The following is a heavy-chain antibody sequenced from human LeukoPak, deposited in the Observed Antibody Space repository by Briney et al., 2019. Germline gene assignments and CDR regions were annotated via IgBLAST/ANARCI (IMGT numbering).Heavy chain of an antibody. V-gene: IGHV4-59*01. Sequence: SETLSLTCTVSGGSISSYYWSWIRQPPGKGLEWIGYIYYSGSTNYNPSLKSRVTISVDTSKNQFSLKLSSVTAADTAVYYCARGNLMVRGANWFDPWGQGPLVTVSS. CDR3: ARGNLMVRGANWFDP. D-gene: IGHD3-10*01. CDR1: GGSISSYY. J-gene: IGHJ5*02. CDR2: IYYSGST.